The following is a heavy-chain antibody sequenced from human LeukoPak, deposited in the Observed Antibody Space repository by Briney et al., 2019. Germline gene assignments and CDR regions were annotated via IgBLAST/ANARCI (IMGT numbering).Heavy chain of an antibody. CDR3: EKADVLLWFGESDNWFDP. J-gene: IGHJ5*02. Sequence: GGSLRLSCAASGFTFSSYAMSWVRQAPGKGLEWVSAISGSGGSTYYADSVKGRFTISRDNSKNTLYLQMNSLRAEDTAVYYCEKADVLLWFGESDNWFDPWGQGTLVTVSS. CDR1: GFTFSSYA. D-gene: IGHD3-10*01. CDR2: ISGSGGST. V-gene: IGHV3-23*01.